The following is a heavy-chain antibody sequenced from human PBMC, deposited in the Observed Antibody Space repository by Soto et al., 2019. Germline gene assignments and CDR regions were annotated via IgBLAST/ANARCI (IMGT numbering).Heavy chain of an antibody. D-gene: IGHD3-16*01. CDR2: VKSSANGGAI. CDR3: SADLPDWGAYAFDY. Sequence: PGGSLSLSCATSGFILSDCAMNWVRQAPGKGLEWVGRVKSSANGGAIDYAAPVEGRFTISRDDSKNTLYLQMNSLITEDTAFYYCSADLPDWGAYAFDYWGQGTLVTVSS. J-gene: IGHJ4*02. CDR1: GFILSDCA. V-gene: IGHV3-15*07.